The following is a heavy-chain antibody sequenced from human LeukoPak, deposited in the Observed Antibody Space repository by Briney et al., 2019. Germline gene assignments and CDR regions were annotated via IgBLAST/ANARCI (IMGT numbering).Heavy chain of an antibody. CDR2: ISSNGGST. Sequence: PGGSLRLSCAASGFTFSIYAMHWVRQAPGKGLEYVSAISSNGGSTYYANSVKGRFTISRDNSKNTLYLQMDSLRAEDMAVYYCARVGPRWAFDIWGQGTMVTVSS. CDR1: GFTFSIYA. J-gene: IGHJ3*02. V-gene: IGHV3-64*01. D-gene: IGHD5-24*01. CDR3: ARVGPRWAFDI.